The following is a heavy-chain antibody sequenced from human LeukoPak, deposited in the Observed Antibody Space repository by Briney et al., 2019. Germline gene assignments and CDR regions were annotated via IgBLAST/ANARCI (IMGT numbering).Heavy chain of an antibody. CDR3: ARSAVVAASINALDI. CDR1: GFTFSSYS. CDR2: VTSSSRTI. D-gene: IGHD2-15*01. V-gene: IGHV3-48*01. J-gene: IGHJ3*02. Sequence: GGSLRLSCAASGFTFSSYSMNWVRQAPGKGPEWIAYVTSSSRTIYYADSVKGRFTISRDNAKSSLYLQLDSLRAEDTAVYYCARSAVVAASINALDIWGQGTMVTVSS.